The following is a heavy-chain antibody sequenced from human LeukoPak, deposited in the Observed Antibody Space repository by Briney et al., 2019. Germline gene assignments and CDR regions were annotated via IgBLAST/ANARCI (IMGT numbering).Heavy chain of an antibody. Sequence: SETLSLTCNVSGDSISTYHWNWIRKPPGRGLEWIGYMQSTGNSNYNPSLKSRVSMSVDTSKKRIVLNLSSVTAADTAVYYCARDKRHSYGRYFDHWGQGLLVTVSS. V-gene: IGHV4-59*01. CDR1: GDSISTYH. CDR2: MQSTGNS. CDR3: ARDKRHSYGRYFDH. J-gene: IGHJ4*02. D-gene: IGHD5-18*01.